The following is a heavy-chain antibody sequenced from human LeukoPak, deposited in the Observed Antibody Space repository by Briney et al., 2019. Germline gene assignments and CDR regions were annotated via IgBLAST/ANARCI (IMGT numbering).Heavy chain of an antibody. V-gene: IGHV4-61*05. CDR3: ASYTGSYPYYFDY. J-gene: IGHJ4*02. CDR2: IYYSGST. Sequence: SETLSLTCTVSGGSISSSNYHWGWIRQPPGKGLEWIGYIYYSGSTSYNPSLRSRVTMSVDTSENQFSLKLSSVTAADTAVYYCASYTGSYPYYFDYWGQGTLVTVSS. D-gene: IGHD1-26*01. CDR1: GGSISSSNYH.